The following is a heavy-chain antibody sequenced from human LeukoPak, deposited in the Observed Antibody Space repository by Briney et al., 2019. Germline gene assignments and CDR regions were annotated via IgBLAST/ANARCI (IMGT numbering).Heavy chain of an antibody. J-gene: IGHJ4*02. CDR3: ARTSYHYNSGDYGWYFDY. D-gene: IGHD3-10*01. CDR1: GGSISSQY. Sequence: SETLSLTCTVSGGSISSQYWSLILQPPGKGLEWIRYIYYSGITKYSPSLKSRVTISVDTSKNHFSLRLTSVTAADTAVYYCARTSYHYNSGDYGWYFDYWGQGTLVTVSA. V-gene: IGHV4-59*11. CDR2: IYYSGIT.